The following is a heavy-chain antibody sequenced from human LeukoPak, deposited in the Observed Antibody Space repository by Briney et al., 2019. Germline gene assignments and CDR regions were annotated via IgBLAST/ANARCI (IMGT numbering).Heavy chain of an antibody. CDR1: GFTFSSYA. V-gene: IGHV3-23*01. Sequence: PTGGSLRLSCAASGFTFSSYAMSWVRQAPGKGLEWVSAISGSGGSTYYADSVKGRFTISRDNSKNTLYLQMSSLRAEDTAVYYCAKDSVDYGESVYYFDYWGQGTLVTVSS. D-gene: IGHD4-17*01. J-gene: IGHJ4*02. CDR3: AKDSVDYGESVYYFDY. CDR2: ISGSGGST.